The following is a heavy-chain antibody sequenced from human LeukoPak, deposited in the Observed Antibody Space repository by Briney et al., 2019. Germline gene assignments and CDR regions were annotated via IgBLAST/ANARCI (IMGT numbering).Heavy chain of an antibody. J-gene: IGHJ5*02. CDR3: ATSPSIVLMVYAPRPGWFDP. Sequence: ASVKVSCKASGYTFISYAMNWVRQAPGQGLEWMGWINTNTGNPTYAQGFTGRFVFSLDTSVSTAYLQISSLKAEDTAVYYCATSPSIVLMVYAPRPGWFDPWGQGTLVTVSS. CDR1: GYTFISYA. D-gene: IGHD2-8*01. CDR2: INTNTGNP. V-gene: IGHV7-4-1*02.